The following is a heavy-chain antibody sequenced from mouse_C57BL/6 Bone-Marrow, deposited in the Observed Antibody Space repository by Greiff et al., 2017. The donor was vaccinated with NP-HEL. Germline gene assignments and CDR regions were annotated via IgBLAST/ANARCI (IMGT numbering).Heavy chain of an antibody. CDR1: GFTFSDYY. Sequence: EVQGVESGGGLVQPGGSLKLSCAASGFTFSDYYMYWVRQTPEKRLEWVAYISNGGGSTYYPDTVKGRFTISRDNAKNTLYLQMSRLKSEDTAMYYCARHAPLYFYWYFDVWGTGTTVTVSS. CDR3: ARHAPLYFYWYFDV. D-gene: IGHD1-1*01. J-gene: IGHJ1*03. V-gene: IGHV5-12*01. CDR2: ISNGGGST.